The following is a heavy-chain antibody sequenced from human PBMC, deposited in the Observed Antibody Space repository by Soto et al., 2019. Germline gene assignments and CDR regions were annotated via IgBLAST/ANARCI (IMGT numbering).Heavy chain of an antibody. Sequence: PGGSLRLSCAASGFTVSSNYMSWVRQAPGKGLEWVSVIYSGGSTYYADSVKGRFTIPRDNSKNTLYLQMNSLRAEDTAVYYCARNYDSTAGGAFDIWGQGTMVTVSS. J-gene: IGHJ3*02. CDR3: ARNYDSTAGGAFDI. CDR2: IYSGGST. CDR1: GFTVSSNY. D-gene: IGHD3-22*01. V-gene: IGHV3-53*01.